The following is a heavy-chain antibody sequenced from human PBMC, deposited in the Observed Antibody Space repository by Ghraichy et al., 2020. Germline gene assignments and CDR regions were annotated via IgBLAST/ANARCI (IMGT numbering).Heavy chain of an antibody. Sequence: GESLNISCAASGFTFSDYYMSWIRQAPGKGLEWVSYISSSSSYTNYADSVKGRFTISRDNAKNSLYLQMNSLRAEDTAVYYCARVRSSSLTAPLDYWGQGTLVTVSS. CDR2: ISSSSSYT. CDR1: GFTFSDYY. CDR3: ARVRSSSLTAPLDY. J-gene: IGHJ4*02. V-gene: IGHV3-11*06. D-gene: IGHD6-13*01.